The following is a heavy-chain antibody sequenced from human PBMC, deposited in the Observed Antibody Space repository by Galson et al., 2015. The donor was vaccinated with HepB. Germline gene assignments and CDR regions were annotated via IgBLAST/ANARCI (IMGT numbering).Heavy chain of an antibody. Sequence: SLRLSCAASGFTVGSNYMSWVRQAPGKGLEWVSVIYSNGKTDYANSVKGRFTVSRDTSKNTVYLQMNSLTAADTAVYSCARDGDSNYGIGNWFDPWGRGTLVTVSS. CDR2: IYSNGKT. J-gene: IGHJ5*02. CDR1: GFTVGSNY. D-gene: IGHD4-11*01. CDR3: ARDGDSNYGIGNWFDP. V-gene: IGHV3-53*01.